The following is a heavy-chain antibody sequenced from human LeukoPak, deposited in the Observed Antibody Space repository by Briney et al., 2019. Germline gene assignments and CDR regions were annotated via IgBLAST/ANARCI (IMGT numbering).Heavy chain of an antibody. CDR2: ISDSGANT. CDR1: GFTFSSSA. CDR3: AKSMTLQWRGFFDL. J-gene: IGHJ2*01. D-gene: IGHD6-19*01. Sequence: QPGGSLRLSCAASGFTFSSSAMSWVRQAPGKGLEWVSTISDSGANTYYADSVRGRFTISRDNSKNTLYLQKNSLRADDTAIYYCAKSMTLQWRGFFDLWGRGTHVTVSS. V-gene: IGHV3-23*01.